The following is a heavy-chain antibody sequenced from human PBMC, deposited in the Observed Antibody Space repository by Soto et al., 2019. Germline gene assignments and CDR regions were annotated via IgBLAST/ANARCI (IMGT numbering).Heavy chain of an antibody. CDR3: IRDRYSYTIGAFDI. Sequence: EVQLVESGGGLVQPGGSLRLSSATSGFTFSSSWMHWVRQAPGQGLVWVSRINSDGSSITYADPVKGRFTISRDNAKNTLYLQMNSLRAEATAVYFCIRDRYSYTIGAFDIWGQGTVVTGSS. J-gene: IGHJ3*02. D-gene: IGHD5-18*01. CDR2: INSDGSSI. CDR1: GFTFSSSW. V-gene: IGHV3-74*01.